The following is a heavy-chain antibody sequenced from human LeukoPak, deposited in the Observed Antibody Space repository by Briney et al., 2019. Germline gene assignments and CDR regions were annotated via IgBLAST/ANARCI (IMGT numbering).Heavy chain of an antibody. CDR2: INPSGGST. D-gene: IGHD5-18*01. CDR1: GYTFTSYY. V-gene: IGHV1-46*01. Sequence: ASVKVSCKASGYTFTSYYMHWVRQAPGQGLEWMGIINPSGGSTSYAQRFQGRVTMTRDTSTSTVYMELSSLRSEDTAVYYCARENRFGYGLYYYYYMDVWGKGTTVTVSS. J-gene: IGHJ6*03. CDR3: ARENRFGYGLYYYYYMDV.